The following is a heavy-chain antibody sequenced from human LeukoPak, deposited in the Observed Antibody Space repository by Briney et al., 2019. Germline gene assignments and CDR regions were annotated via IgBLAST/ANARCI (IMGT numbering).Heavy chain of an antibody. CDR3: VRVARQLTGY. CDR1: GFIFTDYW. J-gene: IGHJ4*02. Sequence: GGSLRLSCAASGFIFTDYWMYWVRQAPGRGLAWVANIKEDGSEKNYVDSAKGRFTISRENAKNSLYLQMNSLRVEDTAIYYCVRVARQLTGYWGQGTLVSVS. V-gene: IGHV3-7*01. CDR2: IKEDGSEK. D-gene: IGHD3-9*01.